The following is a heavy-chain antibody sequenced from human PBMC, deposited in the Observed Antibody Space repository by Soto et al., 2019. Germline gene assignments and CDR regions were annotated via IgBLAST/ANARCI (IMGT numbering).Heavy chain of an antibody. V-gene: IGHV3-21*01. D-gene: IGHD6-6*01. CDR3: ARDGSSSRYYYYYGMDV. J-gene: IGHJ6*02. CDR1: GFTFSSYS. CDR2: ISSSSSYI. Sequence: GGSLRLSCAASGFTFSSYSMNWVRQAPGKGLEWVSSISSSSSYIYYADSVKGLFTISRDNAKNSRYLQMNSLRAEDTAVYYWARDGSSSRYYYYYGMDVWGQGTTVTVSS.